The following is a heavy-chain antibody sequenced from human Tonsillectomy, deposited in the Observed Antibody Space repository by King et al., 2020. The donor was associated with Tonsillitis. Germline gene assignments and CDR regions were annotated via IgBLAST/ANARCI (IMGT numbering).Heavy chain of an antibody. J-gene: IGHJ6*02. Sequence: VQLVESGGGVVQPGRSLRLSCAASGFTFSSYAMHWVRQAPGKGLEWVAVISYDGSNKYYADSVKGRFTISRDNSKNTLYLQMNSLRAEDTAVYYCATDLGVVLAANYSCGMEVWGQGDTVTVSS. CDR1: GFTFSSYA. D-gene: IGHD2-15*01. CDR2: ISYDGSNK. CDR3: ATDLGVVLAANYSCGMEV. V-gene: IGHV3-30*04.